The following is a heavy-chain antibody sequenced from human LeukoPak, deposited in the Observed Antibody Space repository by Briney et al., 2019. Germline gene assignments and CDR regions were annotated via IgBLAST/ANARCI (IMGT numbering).Heavy chain of an antibody. CDR2: INHSGST. D-gene: IGHD3-16*02. CDR1: GGSFSGYY. J-gene: IGHJ5*02. CDR3: ARTPLGELSSHDNWFDP. V-gene: IGHV4-34*01. Sequence: SETLSLTCAVYGGSFSGYYWSWIRQPPGKGLEWIGEINHSGSTNYNPSLKSRVTISVDTSKSQFSLKLSSVTAADTAVYYCARTPLGELSSHDNWFDPWGQGTLVTVSS.